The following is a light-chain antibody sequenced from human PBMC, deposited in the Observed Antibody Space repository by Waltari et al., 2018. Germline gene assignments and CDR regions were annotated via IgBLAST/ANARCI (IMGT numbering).Light chain of an antibody. CDR2: DAS. CDR3: QQRSNWRPHT. Sequence: EIVLTQSPATLSLSPGERATLSCRASQSVSSYLAWYQQKPGQPPRLLIYDASNRATGIPARFSGSGSGTDFTLTISSLEPEDFAVYYCQQRSNWRPHTFGQGTKLEIK. V-gene: IGKV3-11*01. J-gene: IGKJ2*01. CDR1: QSVSSY.